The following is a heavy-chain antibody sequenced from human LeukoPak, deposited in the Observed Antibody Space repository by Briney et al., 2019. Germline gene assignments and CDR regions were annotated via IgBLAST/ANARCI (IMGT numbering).Heavy chain of an antibody. J-gene: IGHJ4*02. CDR2: INPNSGGT. CDR1: GYTFTGYY. Sequence: GASVKVSFKSSGYTFTGYYMHWVRHAPGQGLELMGWINPNSGGTNYAQTFQGRVTMTRDTAISTAYLELSRLRPDDTAVYYCAGYQQGYLGYWGQGTLVTVSS. D-gene: IGHD6-13*01. CDR3: AGYQQGYLGY. V-gene: IGHV1-2*02.